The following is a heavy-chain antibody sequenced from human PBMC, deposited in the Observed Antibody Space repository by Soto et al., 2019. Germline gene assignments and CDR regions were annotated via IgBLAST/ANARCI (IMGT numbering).Heavy chain of an antibody. CDR3: ASGIQLWLRRIHNGSSG. V-gene: IGHV1-69*12. CDR2: FIPMFGTA. Sequence: QVQLVQSGAEVKKPESSVKVSCKAPGGTFSTYAISWVRQAPGQGLEWMGGFIPMFGTANYAQRSQDRVTITADESTNTVDMELCSLRSEETAVYSCASGIQLWLRRIHNGSSGWGHGTLVTVSS. J-gene: IGHJ4*01. CDR1: GGTFSTYA. D-gene: IGHD5-18*01.